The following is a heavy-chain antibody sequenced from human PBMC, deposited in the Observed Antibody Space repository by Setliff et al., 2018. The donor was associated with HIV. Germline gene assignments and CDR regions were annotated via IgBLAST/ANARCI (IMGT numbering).Heavy chain of an antibody. CDR1: GYTFTSYG. D-gene: IGHD6-13*01. J-gene: IGHJ4*02. CDR3: ARDRIAAAGTLMGY. V-gene: IGHV1-2*02. CDR2: INPNSGGT. Sequence: ASVKVSCKASGYTFTSYGISWVRQAPGQGLEWMGWINPNSGGTNYAQKFQGRVTMTRDTSISTAYMELSRLRSDDTAVYYCARDRIAAAGTLMGYWGQGTLVTVSS.